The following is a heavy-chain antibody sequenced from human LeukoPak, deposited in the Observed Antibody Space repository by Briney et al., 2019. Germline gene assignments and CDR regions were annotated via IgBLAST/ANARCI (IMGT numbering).Heavy chain of an antibody. CDR2: IYYSGST. V-gene: IGHV4-59*01. CDR3: AREAGVGYFDY. CDR1: GGSISSYY. D-gene: IGHD6-13*01. Sequence: SESLSLTCTVSGGSISSYYRSWIRQPPGKGLEWIGYIYYSGSTNYNPSLKSRVTISVDTSKNQFSLKLSSVTAADTAVYYCAREAGVGYFDYWGQGTLVTVSS. J-gene: IGHJ4*02.